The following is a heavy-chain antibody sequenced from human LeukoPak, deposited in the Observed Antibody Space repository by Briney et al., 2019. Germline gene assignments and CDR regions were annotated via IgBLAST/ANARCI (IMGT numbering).Heavy chain of an antibody. Sequence: VASVKVSCKASGYTFTIYDINWVRQAPGQGLEWVGWMNPNNGGTVYAQKFQGRVTMTRDTSTGTSYMELNSLRSEDTAVYYCARGAIFGVTPRGYGMDVWGQGTTVTVSS. CDR2: MNPNNGGT. V-gene: IGHV1-8*01. CDR3: ARGAIFGVTPRGYGMDV. D-gene: IGHD3-3*01. J-gene: IGHJ6*02. CDR1: GYTFTIYD.